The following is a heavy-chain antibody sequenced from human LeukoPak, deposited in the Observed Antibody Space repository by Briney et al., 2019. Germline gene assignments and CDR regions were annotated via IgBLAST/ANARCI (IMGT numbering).Heavy chain of an antibody. V-gene: IGHV1-2*02. CDR3: ARELRNYYDSSGYSHDAFDI. J-gene: IGHJ3*02. D-gene: IGHD3-22*01. Sequence: GASVKVSCKASGYTFTGYYMHWVRQAPGQGLEWMGWINPNSGGTNYAQKFQGRVTMTRDTSISTAYMELSRLRSDDTAVCYCARELRNYYDSSGYSHDAFDIWGQGTMVTVSS. CDR1: GYTFTGYY. CDR2: INPNSGGT.